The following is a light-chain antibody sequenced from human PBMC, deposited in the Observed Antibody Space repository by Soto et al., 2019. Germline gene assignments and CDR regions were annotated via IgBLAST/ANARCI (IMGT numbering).Light chain of an antibody. V-gene: IGKV1-12*01. CDR2: AAS. CDR1: QGLSTW. Sequence: DIQMTQPPSSVSASVGDRVTITCRASQGLSTWLAWYQQKPGKAPKLLIHAASSLQSGVPSRFSGSGSGTDFTLTISSLQPEESATYFCQQGNSFPLTFGGGTKVAIK. CDR3: QQGNSFPLT. J-gene: IGKJ4*01.